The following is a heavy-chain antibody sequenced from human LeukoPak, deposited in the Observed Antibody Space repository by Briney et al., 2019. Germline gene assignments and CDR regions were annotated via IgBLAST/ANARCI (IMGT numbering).Heavy chain of an antibody. CDR1: GFTFRDYW. D-gene: IGHD2-8*02. CDR3: ARNPTGDYDY. CDR2: INSDGSIT. V-gene: IGHV3-74*01. Sequence: GGSLGLSCAASGFTFRDYWMHWVRQVPGKGRLWVSHINSDGSITDYADSVKGRFTISRDNARNTLSLQMDSLRVEDTAVYYCARNPTGDYDYWGQGALVTVSS. J-gene: IGHJ4*02.